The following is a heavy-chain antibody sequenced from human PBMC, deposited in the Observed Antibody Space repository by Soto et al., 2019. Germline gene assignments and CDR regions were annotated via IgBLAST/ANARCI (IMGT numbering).Heavy chain of an antibody. D-gene: IGHD2-15*01. CDR3: ARYCSGGSCYSFDY. J-gene: IGHJ4*02. Sequence: QVQLQESGPGLVKPSQTLSLTCTVSGGSISSGGYYWSWIRQHPGKGLEWIGYIYYSGSTYYNPSLKSRVTISVDTSKNQFSLKLSSVTAADTAVYSCARYCSGGSCYSFDYWGQGTLVTVSS. V-gene: IGHV4-31*03. CDR2: IYYSGST. CDR1: GGSISSGGYY.